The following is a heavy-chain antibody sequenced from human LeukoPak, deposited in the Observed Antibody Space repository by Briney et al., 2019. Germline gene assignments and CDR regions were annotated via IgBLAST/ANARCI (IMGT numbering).Heavy chain of an antibody. V-gene: IGHV4-59*08. J-gene: IGHJ4*02. CDR2: IYYSGST. D-gene: IGHD3-22*01. Sequence: SETLSLTCAVYGGSFSGYYWSWIRQPPGKGLEWIGYIYYSGSTNYNPSLKSRVTISVDTSKNQFSLKLSSVTAADTAVYYCARGPYYYDRWGQGTLVTVSS. CDR3: ARGPYYYDR. CDR1: GGSFSGYY.